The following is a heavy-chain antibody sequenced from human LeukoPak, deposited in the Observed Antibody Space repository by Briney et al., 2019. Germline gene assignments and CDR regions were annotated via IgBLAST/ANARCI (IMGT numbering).Heavy chain of an antibody. CDR1: GYTFTSYY. D-gene: IGHD3-16*01. V-gene: IGHV1-46*01. CDR3: ARSGGVAASFDY. J-gene: IGHJ4*02. Sequence: ASVKVSCKASGYTFTSYYMHWVRQAPGQGLEWMGIINPSGGSTSYAQKFQGRVTMTTDTSTSTAYMELRSLRSDDTAVYYCARSGGVAASFDYWGQGTLVTVSS. CDR2: INPSGGST.